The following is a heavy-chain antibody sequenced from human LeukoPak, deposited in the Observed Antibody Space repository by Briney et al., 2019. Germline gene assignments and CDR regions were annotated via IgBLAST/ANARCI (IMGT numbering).Heavy chain of an antibody. D-gene: IGHD2-2*01. Sequence: GSLRLSCAASGFTFSSYAMSWVRQAPGKGLQWVSGISGSGGSTYYADSVKGRFTISRDNSKNTLYLQMNSLRAEDTAVYHCAKLGYCSSSSCYLVYFDYWGQGTLVTVSS. CDR2: ISGSGGST. CDR3: AKLGYCSSSSCYLVYFDY. V-gene: IGHV3-23*01. J-gene: IGHJ4*02. CDR1: GFTFSSYA.